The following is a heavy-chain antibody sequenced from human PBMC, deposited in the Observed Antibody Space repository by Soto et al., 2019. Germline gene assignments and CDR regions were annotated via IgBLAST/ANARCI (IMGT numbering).Heavy chain of an antibody. CDR1: EFTFSNYA. Sequence: EVQLLESGGGLVQPGGSLRLSCAASEFTFSNYAMSWVRQAPGKGLEWVSAISCGGGMTYYADSLKGRFTISRDNSKNTLYPQMNSLRAEETAVYYCAKNPGYYYDSTGYHFDYWGQGTLVTVSS. J-gene: IGHJ4*02. V-gene: IGHV3-23*01. CDR3: AKNPGYYYDSTGYHFDY. D-gene: IGHD3-22*01. CDR2: ISCGGGMT.